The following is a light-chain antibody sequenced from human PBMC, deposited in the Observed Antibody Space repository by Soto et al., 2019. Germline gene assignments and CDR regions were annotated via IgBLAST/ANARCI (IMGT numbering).Light chain of an antibody. CDR1: QDISNY. J-gene: IGKJ1*01. V-gene: IGKV1-27*01. CDR3: QKYNSAPWT. Sequence: DIQLTQPPSSLSASVGDRVTITCRASQDISNYLAWYQQKPGKVPNLLMYGASALRSGVPSRFSGSGSGTDFTLTISSLQPEDVATYYCQKYNSAPWTFGQGTKVEIK. CDR2: GAS.